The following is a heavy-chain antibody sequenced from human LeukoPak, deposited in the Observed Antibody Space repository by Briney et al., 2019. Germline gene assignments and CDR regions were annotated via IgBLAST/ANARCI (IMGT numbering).Heavy chain of an antibody. D-gene: IGHD3-22*01. CDR2: ISYSGVT. J-gene: IGHJ4*02. CDR1: GGSISSSDFY. CDR3: ARLDKGINAAHFDY. V-gene: IGHV4-39*01. Sequence: SSETLSLTCTVSGGSISSSDFYWGWIRQPPGKGLEWIGVISYSGVTSYNPSLKSRVTISVDTSKSHFSLKLSSVTAADTAIYYCARLDKGINAAHFDYWGQGTLVTVSS.